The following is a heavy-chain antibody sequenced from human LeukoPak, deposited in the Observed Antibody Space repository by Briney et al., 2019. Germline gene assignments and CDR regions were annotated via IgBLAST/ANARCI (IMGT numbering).Heavy chain of an antibody. CDR1: GYTFTSYD. V-gene: IGHV1-46*01. CDR2: INPSGGST. CDR3: ASRSNSDGNAEDFDY. D-gene: IGHD1-14*01. Sequence: ASVKVSCKASGYTFTSYDINWVRQAPGQGLEWMGIINPSGGSTSYAQKFQGRVTMTRDTSTSTVYMELSSLRSEDTAVYYCASRSNSDGNAEDFDYWGQGTLVTVSS. J-gene: IGHJ4*02.